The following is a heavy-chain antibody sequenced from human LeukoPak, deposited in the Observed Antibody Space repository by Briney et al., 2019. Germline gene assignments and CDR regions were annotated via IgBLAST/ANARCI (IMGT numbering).Heavy chain of an antibody. CDR1: GGSINSGGYS. J-gene: IGHJ5*02. Sequence: SETLSLTCDVSGGSINSGGYSWSWIRQPPGKGLEWIGYIYHSGSTYYNPSLKSRVTISVDRSKNQFSLKLSSVTAADTAVYYCARGKAGAAAKRGWTGWFDPWGQGTLVTVSS. CDR2: IYHSGST. V-gene: IGHV4-30-2*01. D-gene: IGHD3/OR15-3a*01. CDR3: ARGKAGAAAKRGWTGWFDP.